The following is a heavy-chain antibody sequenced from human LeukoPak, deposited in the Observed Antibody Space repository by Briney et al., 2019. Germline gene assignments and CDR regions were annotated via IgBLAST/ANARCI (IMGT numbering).Heavy chain of an antibody. CDR1: GYTFTGYY. V-gene: IGHV1-2*02. CDR2: INPNSGGT. CDR3: ASSVGPNFWSGYYSLGYYYYMDV. D-gene: IGHD3-3*01. Sequence: ASVKVSCKASGYTFTGYYMHWVRQAPGQGLEWMGWINPNSGGTNYAQKSQGRVTMTRDTAISTAYMELSRLRSDDTAVYYCASSVGPNFWSGYYSLGYYYYMDVWGKGTTVTVSS. J-gene: IGHJ6*03.